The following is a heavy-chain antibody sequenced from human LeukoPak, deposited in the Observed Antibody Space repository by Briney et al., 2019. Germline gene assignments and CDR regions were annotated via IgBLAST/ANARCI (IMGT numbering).Heavy chain of an antibody. CDR3: AKRDGYNLGPTDY. D-gene: IGHD5-24*01. CDR1: GFTFSSYA. CDR2: ISGSGGST. Sequence: PGGSLRLSCAASGFTFSSYAMSWVRQAQGKGLEWVSAISGSGGSTYYADSVKGRFTISRDNSKNTLYLQMNSLRAEDTAVYYCAKRDGYNLGPTDYWGQGTLVTVSS. V-gene: IGHV3-23*01. J-gene: IGHJ4*02.